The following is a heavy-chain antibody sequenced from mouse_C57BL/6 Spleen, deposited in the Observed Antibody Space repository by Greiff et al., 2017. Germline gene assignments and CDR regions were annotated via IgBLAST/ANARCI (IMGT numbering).Heavy chain of an antibody. V-gene: IGHV1-61*01. CDR3: ARHEDAMDY. CDR1: GYTFTSYW. J-gene: IGHJ4*01. Sequence: VRPGSSVKLSCKASGYTFTSYWMDWVKQRPGQGLEWIGNIYPSDSETHYNQKFKDKATLTVDKSSSTAYMQLSSLTSEDSAVYYCARHEDAMDYWGQGTSVTVSS. CDR2: IYPSDSET.